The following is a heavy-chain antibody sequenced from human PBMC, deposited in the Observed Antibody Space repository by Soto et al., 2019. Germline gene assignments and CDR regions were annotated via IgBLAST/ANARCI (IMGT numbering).Heavy chain of an antibody. CDR1: GGSFSGYY. CDR2: IYYSGST. Sequence: ETLSLTCAVYGGSFSGYYWSWIRQPPGKGLEWIGYIYYSGSTNYNPSLKSRVTISVDTSKNQFSLKLSSVTAADTAVYYCARGGGYDFLTGYYYYGMDVGGQGTTVTVSS. J-gene: IGHJ6*02. D-gene: IGHD3-9*01. CDR3: ARGGGYDFLTGYYYYGMDV. V-gene: IGHV4-59*01.